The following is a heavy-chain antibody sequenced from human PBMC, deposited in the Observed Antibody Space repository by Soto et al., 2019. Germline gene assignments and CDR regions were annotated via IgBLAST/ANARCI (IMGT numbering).Heavy chain of an antibody. Sequence: GASVKVSCKASGYTFTSYAMHWVRQAPGQRLEWMGWINAGNGNTKYSQKFQGRVTITRDTSASTAYMELSSLRSEDTAVYYCAGATMVRGVIRYYFDYWGQGTLVTVSS. CDR2: INAGNGNT. D-gene: IGHD3-10*01. CDR3: AGATMVRGVIRYYFDY. CDR1: GYTFTSYA. J-gene: IGHJ4*02. V-gene: IGHV1-3*01.